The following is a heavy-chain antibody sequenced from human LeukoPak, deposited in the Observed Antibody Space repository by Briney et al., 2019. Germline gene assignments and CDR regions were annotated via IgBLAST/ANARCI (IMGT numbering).Heavy chain of an antibody. J-gene: IGHJ5*02. Sequence: GGFLRLSCAASGFTFSSYSMNWVRQAPGKGLEWVSSISSSSSYIYYADSVKGRFTISRDNAKNSLYLQMNSLRAEDTAVYYCASTSGYDSWFDPWGQGTLVTVSS. D-gene: IGHD5-12*01. CDR3: ASTSGYDSWFDP. CDR1: GFTFSSYS. CDR2: ISSSSSYI. V-gene: IGHV3-21*01.